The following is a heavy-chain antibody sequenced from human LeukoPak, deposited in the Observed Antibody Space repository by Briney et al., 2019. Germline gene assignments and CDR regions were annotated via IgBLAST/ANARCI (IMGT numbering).Heavy chain of an antibody. CDR2: INHSGST. CDR1: GGSFSGYY. Sequence: PSETLSLTCAVYGGSFSGYYWSWIRQPPGKGLEWIGEINHSGSTNYNPSLKSRVTISVDTSKNQFSLKLSSLTAADTAVYYCARGHITMVRGPIRWFDPWGQGTLVTVSS. D-gene: IGHD3-10*01. V-gene: IGHV4-34*01. J-gene: IGHJ5*02. CDR3: ARGHITMVRGPIRWFDP.